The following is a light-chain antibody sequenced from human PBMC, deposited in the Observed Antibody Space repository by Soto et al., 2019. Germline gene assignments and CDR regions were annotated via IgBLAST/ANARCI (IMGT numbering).Light chain of an antibody. J-gene: IGLJ1*01. Sequence: QSALTQPASVSGSPGQSIIISCTVTSSDTAGYNYVSWYQQHPGKAPKLMIYEVSNRPSGVSNRFSGSQSGNTASLTISGLQAEDEANYYCSSYTTSNTPLYVFGTGTKVTVL. CDR1: SSDTAGYNY. CDR3: SSYTTSNTPLYV. CDR2: EVS. V-gene: IGLV2-14*01.